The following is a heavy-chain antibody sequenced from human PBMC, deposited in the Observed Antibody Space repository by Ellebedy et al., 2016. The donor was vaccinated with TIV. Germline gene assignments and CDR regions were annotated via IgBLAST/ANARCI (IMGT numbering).Heavy chain of an antibody. D-gene: IGHD3-9*01. CDR3: ARHVNYDILTGYFDY. J-gene: IGHJ4*02. Sequence: ASVKVSCXASGYTFTGYYMHWVRQAPGQGLEWMGWINPNSGGTNYAQKFQGWVTMTRDTSISTAYMELSRLRSDDTAVYYCARHVNYDILTGYFDYWGQGTLVTVSS. CDR1: GYTFTGYY. V-gene: IGHV1-2*04. CDR2: INPNSGGT.